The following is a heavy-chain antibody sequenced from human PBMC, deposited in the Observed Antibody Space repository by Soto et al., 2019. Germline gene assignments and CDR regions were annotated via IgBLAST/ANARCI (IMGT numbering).Heavy chain of an antibody. Sequence: SVKVSCKASGFTFTSSAVPWVRQARLQRREWIGWIVVGSGNTNYAQKFQERVTITRDMSTSTAYMELSSLRSEDTAVYYCAAGLKSITMIVVVLDVWGQGTTVTVSS. CDR1: GFTFTSSA. D-gene: IGHD3-22*01. CDR2: IVVGSGNT. CDR3: AAGLKSITMIVVVLDV. J-gene: IGHJ6*01. V-gene: IGHV1-58*01.